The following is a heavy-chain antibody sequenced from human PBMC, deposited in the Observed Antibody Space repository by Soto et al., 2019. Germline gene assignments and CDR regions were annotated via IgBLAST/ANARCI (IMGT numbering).Heavy chain of an antibody. Sequence: QVQLVESGGGVVQPGRSLRLSCAASGFTFSSYGMHWVRQAPGKGLEWVAVISYDGSNKYYADSVKGRFTISRDNSKNTLYLQMNSLRAEDTAVYYCAKDLTYYDFWSGLDYWGQGTLVTVSS. J-gene: IGHJ4*02. CDR3: AKDLTYYDFWSGLDY. D-gene: IGHD3-3*01. V-gene: IGHV3-30*18. CDR2: ISYDGSNK. CDR1: GFTFSSYG.